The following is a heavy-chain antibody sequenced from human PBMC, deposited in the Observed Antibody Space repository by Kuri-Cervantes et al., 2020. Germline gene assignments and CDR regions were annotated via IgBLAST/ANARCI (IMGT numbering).Heavy chain of an antibody. V-gene: IGHV4-4*02. J-gene: IGHJ5*02. CDR2: IYYSGTT. D-gene: IGHD6-13*01. CDR3: ARQQQQLRLYNWFDP. CDR1: GGSISSSNW. Sequence: GSLRLSCAVSGGSISSSNWWSWVRQPPGKGLEWIGSIYYSGTTYYNPSLKSRVTISVDTSKNQFSLKLSSVTAADTAVYYCARQQQQLRLYNWFDPWGQGTLVTVSS.